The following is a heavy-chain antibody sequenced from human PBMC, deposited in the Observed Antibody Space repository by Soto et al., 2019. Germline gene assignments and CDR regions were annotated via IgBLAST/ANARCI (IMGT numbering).Heavy chain of an antibody. CDR2: ISCNGGSI. Sequence: EVQLVESGGGLVQAGRSLRLSCAASGFTFEDYTMHWVRQAPGKGLEWVSGISCNGGSIGYADSVKGRFTISRDNAKNSLYLQMTGLRAADTALYYCAKSVPYDFWSGHFRFDPRGQGTLVTVSS. D-gene: IGHD3-3*01. CDR3: AKSVPYDFWSGHFRFDP. V-gene: IGHV3-9*01. CDR1: GFTFEDYT. J-gene: IGHJ5*02.